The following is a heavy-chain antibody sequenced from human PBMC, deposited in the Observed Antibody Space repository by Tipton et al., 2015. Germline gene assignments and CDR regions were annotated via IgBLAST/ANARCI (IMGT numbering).Heavy chain of an antibody. J-gene: IGHJ6*02. CDR1: GGSISRGGSY. CDR2: MYYSGDT. V-gene: IGHV4-31*03. CDR3: ARDRTEHPYCYYYGVDV. Sequence: TLSLTCTVSGGSISRGGSYWSWIRQHPGKGLEWIGYMYYSGDTYYNPSLKSRVTISVDTSKNQFSLRLNSTTAADTAVYYCARDRTEHPYCYYYGVDVWGQGTTVTVSS. D-gene: IGHD2-8*02.